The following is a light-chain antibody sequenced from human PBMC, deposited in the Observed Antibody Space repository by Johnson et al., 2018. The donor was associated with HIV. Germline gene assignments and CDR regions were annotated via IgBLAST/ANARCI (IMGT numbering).Light chain of an antibody. CDR1: SSNIENNY. CDR3: GTWDNSLNTGAV. CDR2: DNN. V-gene: IGLV1-51*01. J-gene: IGLJ1*01. Sequence: QSVLSQPPSVSAASGQRVDISCSGSSSNIENNYLSWYQQLPHTAPRLLISDNNKRPSGIPDRFSGSKSGASATLDITGLQTGDEADYYCGTWDNSLNTGAVFGTGTKVTVL.